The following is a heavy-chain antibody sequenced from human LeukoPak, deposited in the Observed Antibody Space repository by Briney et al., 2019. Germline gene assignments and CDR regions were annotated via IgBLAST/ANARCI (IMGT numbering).Heavy chain of an antibody. CDR3: ARNVYSSSAFDY. J-gene: IGHJ4*02. V-gene: IGHV4-34*01. CDR1: GGSFSGYY. CDR2: INHSGST. Sequence: SETLSLTCAVYGGSFSGYYWSWIRQPPGKGLEWIGEINHSGSTNYNPSLKSRVTISVDTSKNQFSLKLSSVTAADTAVYYCARNVYSSSAFDYWGQGTLVTVSS. D-gene: IGHD6-6*01.